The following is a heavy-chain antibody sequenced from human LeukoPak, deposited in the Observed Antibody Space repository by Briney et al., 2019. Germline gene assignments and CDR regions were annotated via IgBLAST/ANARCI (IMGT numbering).Heavy chain of an antibody. J-gene: IGHJ6*03. CDR3: ARGPPDYYYYMDV. Sequence: GGTLRLSCAASGFTFNSYAMSWVRQAPGKGLEWVSAISGSGDRTFYADSVKGRLTISRDNSKNTLYLQLNTVRAEDTALYYCARGPPDYYYYMDVWGKGTTVTVSS. CDR1: GFTFNSYA. V-gene: IGHV3-23*01. CDR2: ISGSGDRT.